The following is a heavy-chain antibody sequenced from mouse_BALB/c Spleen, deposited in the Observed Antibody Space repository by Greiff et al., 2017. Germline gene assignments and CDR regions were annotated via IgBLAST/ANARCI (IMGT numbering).Heavy chain of an antibody. CDR2: ISSGSSTI. Sequence: EVQGVESGGGLVQPGGSRKLSCAASGFTFSSFGMHWVRQAPEKGLEWVAYISSGSSTIYYADTVKGRFTISRDNPKNTLFLQMTSLRSEDTAMYYCARGKGAFDYWGQGTTLTVSS. J-gene: IGHJ2*01. CDR3: ARGKGAFDY. D-gene: IGHD1-3*01. V-gene: IGHV5-17*02. CDR1: GFTFSSFG.